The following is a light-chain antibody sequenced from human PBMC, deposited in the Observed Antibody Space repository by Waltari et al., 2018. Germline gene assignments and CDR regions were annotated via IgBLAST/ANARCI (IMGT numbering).Light chain of an antibody. CDR3: CSYAGGTASIL. V-gene: IGLV2-23*01. J-gene: IGLJ2*01. CDR2: EDT. Sequence: QSALTQPASVSGSPGQSITISCTGTSSDVGSHNLSSWYQHHPGKAPKRMIYEDTKRPSGVSNRFSGSKSGNTASLTISGLQAEDEADYYCCSYAGGTASILLGGGTKLTVL. CDR1: SSDVGSHNL.